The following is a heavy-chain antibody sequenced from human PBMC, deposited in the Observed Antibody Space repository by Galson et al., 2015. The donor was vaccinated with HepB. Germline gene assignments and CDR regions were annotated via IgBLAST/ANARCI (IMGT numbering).Heavy chain of an antibody. CDR2: ISAYNGNT. CDR3: ARASEGYYDSSGMEDFDY. V-gene: IGHV1-18*01. D-gene: IGHD3-22*01. J-gene: IGHJ4*02. CDR1: GYTFTSYG. Sequence: SVKVSCKASGYTFTSYGISWVRQAPGQGLEWLGWISAYNGNTNYAQKLQGRVTMTTDTSTSTAYMELRSLRSDDTAVYYCARASEGYYDSSGMEDFDYWGQGTLVTVSS.